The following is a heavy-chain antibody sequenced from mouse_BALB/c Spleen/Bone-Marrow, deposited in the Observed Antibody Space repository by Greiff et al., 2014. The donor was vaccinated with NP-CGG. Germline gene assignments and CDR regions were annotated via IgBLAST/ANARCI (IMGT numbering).Heavy chain of an antibody. CDR3: SRHEXGGYFXY. CDR1: GYTFTEYI. J-gene: IGHJ2*01. V-gene: IGHV1-62-2*01. Sequence: QVQLQQSGAGLVTPGASVKXSCKASGYTFTEYIIHWVKQRSGQGLEWIGWFYPGSXXXXXXXXXXXXXXXXXXXTSSTIYMELIRMTTEDSAVYFCSRHEXGGYFXYWGQGTTLTVSS. CDR2: FYPGSXXX. D-gene: IGHD1-1*02.